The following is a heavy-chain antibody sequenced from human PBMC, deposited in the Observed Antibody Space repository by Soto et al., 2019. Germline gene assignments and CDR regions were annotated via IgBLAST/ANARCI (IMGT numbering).Heavy chain of an antibody. D-gene: IGHD3-10*01. CDR2: INPNNGGT. CDR1: GYFFTSYY. CDR3: AREITYGGGSFSLGL. V-gene: IGHV1-2*02. J-gene: IGHJ4*02. Sequence: ASVKVSCKSSGYFFTSYYIHWVRQAPGQGLEWVGWINPNNGGTNSAQKFQGRVTMTSDTSISTAYMEMSRLRSDDTALYYCAREITYGGGSFSLGLWGKGPLVTVSS.